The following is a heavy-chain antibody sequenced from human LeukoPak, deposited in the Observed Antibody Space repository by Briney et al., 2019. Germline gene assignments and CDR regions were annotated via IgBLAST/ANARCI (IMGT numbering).Heavy chain of an antibody. D-gene: IGHD3-10*01. V-gene: IGHV4-39*01. CDR1: GGSISSSSYY. CDR3: ARCLWFGELLFWFDP. CDR2: IYYSGST. J-gene: IGHJ5*02. Sequence: SETLSLTCTVSGGSISSSSYYWRWIRQPPGKGLEWIGSIYYSGSTYYNPSLKSRVTISVDTSKNQFSLKLSSVTAADTAVYYCARCLWFGELLFWFDPWGQGTLVTVSS.